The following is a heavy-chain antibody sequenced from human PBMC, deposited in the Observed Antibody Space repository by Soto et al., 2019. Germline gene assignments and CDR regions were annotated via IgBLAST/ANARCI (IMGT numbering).Heavy chain of an antibody. CDR3: ARDDESGDYGSYYFDY. CDR2: INWNGGST. Sequence: GGSLRLSCAASGFTFDDYGMSWVRQAPGKGLEWVSGINWNGGSTGYADSVKGRFTISRDNAKNSLYLQMNSLRAEDTALYYCARDDESGDYGSYYFDYWGQGTLVTVSS. V-gene: IGHV3-20*04. D-gene: IGHD4-17*01. CDR1: GFTFDDYG. J-gene: IGHJ4*02.